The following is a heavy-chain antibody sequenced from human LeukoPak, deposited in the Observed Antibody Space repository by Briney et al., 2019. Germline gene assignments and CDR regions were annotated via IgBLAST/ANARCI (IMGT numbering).Heavy chain of an antibody. CDR3: ARTYDSSGYYYDGY. CDR1: GFTFSSYW. Sequence: PGGSLRLSCAASGFTFSSYWMPWVRHAPGKGLVWVSRINSDGSSTSYADSVKGRFTISRDNAKNTLYLQMNSLRAEDTAVYYCARTYDSSGYYYDGYWGQGTLVTVSS. CDR2: INSDGSST. D-gene: IGHD3-22*01. J-gene: IGHJ4*02. V-gene: IGHV3-74*01.